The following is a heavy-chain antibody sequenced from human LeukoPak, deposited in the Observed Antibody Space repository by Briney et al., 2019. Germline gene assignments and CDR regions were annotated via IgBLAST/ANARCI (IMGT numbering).Heavy chain of an antibody. CDR1: GYTFTGYY. CDR2: INPNSGGT. CDR3: ARAITIFGVALFDY. J-gene: IGHJ4*02. Sequence: ASVKVSCKASGYTFTGYYMHWVRQAPGQGLEWMGWINPNSGGTNYGQKFQGRVTMTRDTSISTAYMELSRLRSDDTAVYYCARAITIFGVALFDYWGQGTLVTVSS. V-gene: IGHV1-2*02. D-gene: IGHD3-3*01.